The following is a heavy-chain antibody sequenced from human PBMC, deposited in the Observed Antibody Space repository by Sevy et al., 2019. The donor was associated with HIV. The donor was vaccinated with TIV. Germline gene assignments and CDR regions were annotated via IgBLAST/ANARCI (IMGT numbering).Heavy chain of an antibody. CDR3: TRWSGSQSIFDY. V-gene: IGHV3-49*04. J-gene: IGHJ4*02. Sequence: GGSLRLSCTASGFIFGDYGMSWVRQAPDKGLEWIAFFKSKIHGGTTENAASVKGRFTISRDDLKNIVYLQMSNLKTEDTAVYYCTRWSGSQSIFDYWGQGTLVTVSS. D-gene: IGHD1-26*01. CDR1: GFIFGDYG. CDR2: FKSKIHGGTT.